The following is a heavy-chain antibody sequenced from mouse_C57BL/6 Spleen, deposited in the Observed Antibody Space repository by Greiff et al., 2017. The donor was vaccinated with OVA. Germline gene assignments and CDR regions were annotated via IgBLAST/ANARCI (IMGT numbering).Heavy chain of an antibody. D-gene: IGHD1-1*02. J-gene: IGHJ3*01. CDR3: ARGGGYGPWFAY. CDR2: ISYDGSN. CDR1: GYSITSGYY. V-gene: IGHV3-6*01. Sequence: EVQLQESGPGLVKPSQSLSLTCSVTGYSITSGYYWNWIRQFPGNKLEWMGYISYDGSNNYNPSLKNRISITRDTSKNQFFLKLNSVTTEDTATYYCARGGGYGPWFAYWGQGTLVTVSA.